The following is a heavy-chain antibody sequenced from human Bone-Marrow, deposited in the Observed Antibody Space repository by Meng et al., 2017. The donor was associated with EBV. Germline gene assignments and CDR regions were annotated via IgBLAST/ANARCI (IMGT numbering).Heavy chain of an antibody. Sequence: QARLVQSGLGWSKHGASVTVSCKASGYTFTGYAMDWVRQGPGQGLEWMGLINTNTGNPTNAQGFTGRFVFSLDTSVSTAYLQISSPTAEDTAVYYRARGGDEGWFDSWGQGTLVTVSS. CDR1: GYTFTGYA. V-gene: IGHV7-4-1*02. CDR2: INTNTGNP. CDR3: ARGGDEGWFDS. J-gene: IGHJ5*01. D-gene: IGHD7-27*01.